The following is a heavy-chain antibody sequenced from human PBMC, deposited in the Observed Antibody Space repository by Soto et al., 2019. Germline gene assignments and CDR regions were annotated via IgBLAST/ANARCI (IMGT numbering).Heavy chain of an antibody. CDR3: VRGYPYYFDY. J-gene: IGHJ4*02. D-gene: IGHD5-18*01. V-gene: IGHV3-48*02. CDR2: ISSSSSTI. Sequence: VGSLRLSCAASGFTFSSYSMNWVRQAPGKGLEWVSYISSSSSTIYYADSVKGRFTISRDNAKNSLYLQMNSLRDEDTAVYYCVRGYPYYFDYWGQGTLVTVSS. CDR1: GFTFSSYS.